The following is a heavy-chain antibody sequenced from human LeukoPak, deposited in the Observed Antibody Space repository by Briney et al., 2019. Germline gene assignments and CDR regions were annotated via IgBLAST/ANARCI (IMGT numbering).Heavy chain of an antibody. D-gene: IGHD3-10*01. CDR2: ISSSGGIM. Sequence: GGCMRLSCVASGFSFSSFDMTWVRQAPGKGLEWFSHISSSGGIMYHADSVKGRFTISRDNAKNSLYLQMSSLRAEGTAVYYCGRADRSFGVDHWGQGTPVTPSS. V-gene: IGHV3-48*03. CDR3: GRADRSFGVDH. CDR1: GFSFSSFD. J-gene: IGHJ4*02.